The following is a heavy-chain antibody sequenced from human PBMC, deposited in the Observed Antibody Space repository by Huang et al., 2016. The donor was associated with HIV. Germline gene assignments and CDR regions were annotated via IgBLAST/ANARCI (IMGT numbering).Heavy chain of an antibody. J-gene: IGHJ3*02. CDR3: AKHLGGRRGFTFIVLFGAFDM. V-gene: IGHV3-23*01. CDR2: TTGSGGST. D-gene: IGHD3-22*01. Sequence: EVQLLESGGGLAQPGGSLRLSCTASGFTFGSYALNWVRQAPGKGLGWVAGTTGSGGSTYYANSGKGRFTISRDNSKNTLYLQMNSLRAEDTALYYCAKHLGGRRGFTFIVLFGAFDMWGQGTMVTVSS. CDR1: GFTFGSYA.